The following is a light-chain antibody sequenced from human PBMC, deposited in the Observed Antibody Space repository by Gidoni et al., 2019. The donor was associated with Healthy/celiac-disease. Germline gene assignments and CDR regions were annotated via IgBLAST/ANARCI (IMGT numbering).Light chain of an antibody. Sequence: SYELTQPPSVSVSPGQTASITCPGDKLGDTYACWYQQKQGQSPVLFIYQDSKRHSGIPERFSGSNSGNTATLTISGTQAMDEADYYCKAWDSSTAVVFGGGTKLTVL. CDR2: QDS. J-gene: IGLJ2*01. CDR3: KAWDSSTAVV. V-gene: IGLV3-1*01. CDR1: KLGDTY.